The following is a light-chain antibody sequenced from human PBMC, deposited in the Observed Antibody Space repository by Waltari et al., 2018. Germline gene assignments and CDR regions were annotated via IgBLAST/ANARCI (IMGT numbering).Light chain of an antibody. CDR1: SGSIASNF. CDR2: EEK. V-gene: IGLV6-57*03. J-gene: IGLJ3*02. CDR3: QSYDSKNTKV. Sequence: FILTQPHSVSESPGKTITLSCTRNSGSIASNFVQWYQLRTDSVPMPVIYEEKQIPSGVPDRFSGAIDRSSNSASLTISGLKTEDEGDYYCQSYDSKNTKVFGGGTKLTVL.